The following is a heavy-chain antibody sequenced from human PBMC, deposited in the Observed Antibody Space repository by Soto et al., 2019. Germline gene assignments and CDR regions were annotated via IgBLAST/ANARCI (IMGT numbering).Heavy chain of an antibody. D-gene: IGHD3-3*01. V-gene: IGHV1-18*01. J-gene: IGHJ6*02. CDR1: GYTFTSYG. CDR2: ISAYNGNT. CDR3: ARDSNTIFDYYYGMDV. Sequence: ASVKVSCKASGYTFTSYGISWVRQAPGQGLERMGWISAYNGNTNYAQKLQGRVTMTTDTSTSTAYMELRSLRSDDTAVYYCARDSNTIFDYYYGMDVWGQGTTVTVSS.